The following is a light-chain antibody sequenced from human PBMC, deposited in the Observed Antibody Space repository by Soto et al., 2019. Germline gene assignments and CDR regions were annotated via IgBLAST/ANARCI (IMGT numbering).Light chain of an antibody. Sequence: DIQLTQSPSSLSASIGDRVTITCQASQDISKYLNWYQQKPGKAPKLLIYDASNLETGVPSRFSGSGSGTDFTFTISSLQPEDIETYYCQQFDNHPRTFGQGTKLEIK. CDR1: QDISKY. CDR2: DAS. J-gene: IGKJ2*01. V-gene: IGKV1-33*01. CDR3: QQFDNHPRT.